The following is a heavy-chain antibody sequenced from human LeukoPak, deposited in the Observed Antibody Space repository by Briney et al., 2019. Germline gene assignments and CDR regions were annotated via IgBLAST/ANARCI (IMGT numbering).Heavy chain of an antibody. Sequence: GGSLRLSCVGSGFNFDLYSLNWVRQTPGKGLEWLSFLSGDTETIYYADSVRGRFTISRDNSKNTLYLQMNSLRAEDTAVYYCAKTSGLRGYDSNYYGMDVWGQGTTVTVSS. CDR1: GFNFDLYS. D-gene: IGHD5-12*01. CDR3: AKTSGLRGYDSNYYGMDV. CDR2: LSGDTETI. J-gene: IGHJ6*02. V-gene: IGHV3-48*01.